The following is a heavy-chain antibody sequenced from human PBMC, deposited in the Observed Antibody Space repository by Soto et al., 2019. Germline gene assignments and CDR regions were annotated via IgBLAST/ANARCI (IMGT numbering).Heavy chain of an antibody. CDR2: IIPIFGTA. CDR1: GGTFSSYA. CDR3: ARGRTGDDFWRGY. J-gene: IGHJ4*02. D-gene: IGHD3-3*01. V-gene: IGHV1-69*13. Sequence: GASVKVSFKASGGTFSSYASSWVRQAPGQGLEWMGGIIPIFGTANYAQKFQGRVTITAHESTSTAYMSLSSLRSEYTAGYYCARGRTGDDFWRGYWGQGTLVTVSS.